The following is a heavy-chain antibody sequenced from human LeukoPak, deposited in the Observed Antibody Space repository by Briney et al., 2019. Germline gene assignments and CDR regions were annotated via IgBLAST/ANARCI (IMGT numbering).Heavy chain of an antibody. CDR1: GFTFSSYA. Sequence: GGSLRLSCAASGFTFSSYAMSWVRQAPGKGLEWVSTISGSGESTYYADSVKGRFTISRDNAKNSLYLQMNSLRAEDTAVYYCARVRYYYGMDVWGQGTTVTVSS. V-gene: IGHV3-23*01. CDR3: ARVRYYYGMDV. CDR2: ISGSGEST. J-gene: IGHJ6*02.